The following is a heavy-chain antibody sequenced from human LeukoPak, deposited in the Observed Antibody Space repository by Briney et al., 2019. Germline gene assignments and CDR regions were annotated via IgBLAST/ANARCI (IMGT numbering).Heavy chain of an antibody. Sequence: GGSLRLSCAASEFTFSTYAMHWVRQAPGKGPEWVAVISRDGLDTYYADSVKGRFTISRDNSKRALYLQMNSLKAEDTAVYYCARDRNYYGSGSYGTIDYWGQGTLLTVSS. CDR2: ISRDGLDT. CDR1: EFTFSTYA. J-gene: IGHJ4*02. D-gene: IGHD3-10*01. V-gene: IGHV3-30*04. CDR3: ARDRNYYGSGSYGTIDY.